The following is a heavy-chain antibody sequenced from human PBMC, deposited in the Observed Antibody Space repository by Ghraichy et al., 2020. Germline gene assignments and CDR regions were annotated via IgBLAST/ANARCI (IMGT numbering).Heavy chain of an antibody. CDR1: GGTFSSYA. CDR2: IIPILGIA. J-gene: IGHJ4*02. CDR3: ARGGGHLGDRSGYYY. V-gene: IGHV1-69*04. Sequence: SVKVSCKASGGTFSSYAISWVRQAPGQGLEWMGRIIPILGIANYAQKFQGRVTITADKSTSTAYMELSSLRSEDTAVYYCARGGGHLGDRSGYYYWGQGTLVTVSS. D-gene: IGHD3-22*01.